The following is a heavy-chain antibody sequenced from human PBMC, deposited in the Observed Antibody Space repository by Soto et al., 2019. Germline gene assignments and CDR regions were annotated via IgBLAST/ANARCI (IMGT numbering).Heavy chain of an antibody. CDR2: ISYDGSNK. Sequence: GGSLSLSCAASGFTFSSYVTHWVRQAPGKGLEWVAVISYDGSNKYYADSVKGRFTISRDNSKNTLYLQMNSLRAEDTAVYYCAKGTSRTGYSWYDYWGQGTLVTVSS. CDR1: GFTFSSYV. D-gene: IGHD3-9*01. CDR3: AKGTSRTGYSWYDY. J-gene: IGHJ4*02. V-gene: IGHV3-30*18.